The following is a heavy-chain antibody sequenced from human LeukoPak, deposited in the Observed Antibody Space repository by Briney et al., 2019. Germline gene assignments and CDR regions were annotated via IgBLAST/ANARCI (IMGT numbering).Heavy chain of an antibody. V-gene: IGHV3-11*01. D-gene: IGHD6-19*01. Sequence: GGSLRLSCAASGFTFSDYYMSWIRRAPGKGLEWVSYISSSGSTIYYADSVKGRFTISRDNAKNSLYLQMNSLRAEDTAVYYCAGDNSGLYGDYDYWGQGTLVTVSS. CDR2: ISSSGSTI. CDR3: AGDNSGLYGDYDY. CDR1: GFTFSDYY. J-gene: IGHJ4*02.